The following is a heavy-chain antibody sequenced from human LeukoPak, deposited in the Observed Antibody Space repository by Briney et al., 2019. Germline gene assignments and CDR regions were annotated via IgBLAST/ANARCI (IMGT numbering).Heavy chain of an antibody. D-gene: IGHD3-22*01. Sequence: ASVKVSCKASGYTFTRYGISSVRQAPGQGLEWMGWISAYNGNTNYAQKLQGRVTMTTDTSTSTAYMELRSLRSDDTAVYYCARAYYYDSSGYYLDYGGQGTLVTVSS. CDR3: ARAYYYDSSGYYLDY. J-gene: IGHJ4*02. V-gene: IGHV1-18*01. CDR2: ISAYNGNT. CDR1: GYTFTRYG.